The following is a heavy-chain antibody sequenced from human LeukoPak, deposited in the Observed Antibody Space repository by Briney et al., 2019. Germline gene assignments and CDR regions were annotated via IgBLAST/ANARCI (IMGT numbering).Heavy chain of an antibody. CDR3: ARDIRYDWSSHSPFDY. CDR2: IYHSGST. Sequence: SGTLSLTYAVSGGSISSSNWWSWVRQPPGKGLEWIGEIYHSGSTNYNPSLKSRVTISVDKSKNQFSLKLSSVTAADTAVYYCARDIRYDWSSHSPFDYWGQGTLVTVSS. D-gene: IGHD3-9*01. V-gene: IGHV4-4*02. CDR1: GGSISSSNW. J-gene: IGHJ4*02.